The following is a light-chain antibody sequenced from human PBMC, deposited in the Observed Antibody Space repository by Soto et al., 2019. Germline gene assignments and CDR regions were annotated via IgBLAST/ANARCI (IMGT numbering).Light chain of an antibody. V-gene: IGKV4-1*01. CDR2: WAS. J-gene: IGKJ2*01. Sequence: DIVMTQSPDSLAVSLGERATINCKSSQTVIYRSTNENYLAWYQQKPGQPPKLLIYWASTRESGVPDRFSGSGSGTDFTLTISNLQAEDVAVYYCQQYHSSPRTFGQGTKLEI. CDR1: QTVIYRSTNENY. CDR3: QQYHSSPRT.